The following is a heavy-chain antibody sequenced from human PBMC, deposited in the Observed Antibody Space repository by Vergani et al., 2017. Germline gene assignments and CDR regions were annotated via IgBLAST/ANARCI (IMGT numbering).Heavy chain of an antibody. CDR2: IRSKAYGGTT. CDR3: ARDFGYYYYMDV. D-gene: IGHD3-10*01. Sequence: EVQLVESGGGLVQPGRSLRLSCTASGFTFGDYAMSWVRQAPGKGLEWVGFIRSKAYGGTTEYAASVKGRFTISRDDSKSIAYLQMNSLKTEDTAVYYCARDFGYYYYMDVWGKGTTVTVSS. CDR1: GFTFGDYA. J-gene: IGHJ6*03. V-gene: IGHV3-49*04.